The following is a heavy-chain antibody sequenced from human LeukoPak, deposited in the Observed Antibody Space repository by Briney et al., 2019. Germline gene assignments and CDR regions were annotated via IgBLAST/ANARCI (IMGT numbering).Heavy chain of an antibody. Sequence: PGGSLRLSCATSGFTFSDYGVHWVRRPPGMGLEWVAVIWYDGSNKYYADSVKGRFTISRDNSKNTLYLQMNSLRAEDTAVYYCARDLSSGSYNYFDYWGQGTLVTVSS. V-gene: IGHV3-33*01. CDR3: ARDLSSGSYNYFDY. D-gene: IGHD1-26*01. CDR1: GFTFSDYG. J-gene: IGHJ4*02. CDR2: IWYDGSNK.